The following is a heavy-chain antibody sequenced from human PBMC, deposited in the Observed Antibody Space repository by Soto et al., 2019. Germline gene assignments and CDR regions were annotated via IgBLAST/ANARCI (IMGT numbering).Heavy chain of an antibody. V-gene: IGHV3-66*04. Sequence: EVQLVESGGGLVQPGGSLRLSCAASGFTVSSNYMSWVRQAPGKGLEWVSVIYSGGSAYYADSVKGRFTISRDNSKNTLYLQMNSLRAEDTAVYYCARHVYSSGGGYFDYWGQGTLVTVSS. CDR2: IYSGGSA. CDR3: ARHVYSSGGGYFDY. D-gene: IGHD5-18*01. CDR1: GFTVSSNY. J-gene: IGHJ4*02.